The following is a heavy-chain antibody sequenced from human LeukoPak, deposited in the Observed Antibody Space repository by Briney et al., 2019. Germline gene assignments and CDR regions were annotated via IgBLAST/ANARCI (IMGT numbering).Heavy chain of an antibody. D-gene: IGHD1-1*01. J-gene: IGHJ4*02. Sequence: SETLSLTCTVSGDSISGDYWSWIRQPPGKGLDFIGYISVTGRINYNPSLKSRVTISADTSKNQFSLKVNSVTAADTALYYCAKLAKLGKAHYFDYWGQGTPVTVSS. V-gene: IGHV4-59*12. CDR2: ISVTGRI. CDR1: GDSISGDY. CDR3: AKLAKLGKAHYFDY.